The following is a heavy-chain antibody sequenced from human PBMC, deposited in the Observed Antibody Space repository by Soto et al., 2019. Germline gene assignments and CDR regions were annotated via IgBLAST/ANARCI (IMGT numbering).Heavy chain of an antibody. D-gene: IGHD2-2*01. CDR3: ARGVQIIVLLPAAIDY. CDR2: IHNSSSTI. Sequence: GSLRLSCAASGFTFSSYSMNWVRQAPGKGLEWVSYIHNSSSTIYYADSVRGRFTISRDNAKNSLYLQMNSLRDEDTAVYYCARGVQIIVLLPAAIDYWGQGTLVTVSS. V-gene: IGHV3-48*02. CDR1: GFTFSSYS. J-gene: IGHJ4*02.